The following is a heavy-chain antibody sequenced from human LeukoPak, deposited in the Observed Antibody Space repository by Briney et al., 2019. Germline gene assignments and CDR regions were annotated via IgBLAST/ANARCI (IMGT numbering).Heavy chain of an antibody. V-gene: IGHV3-48*03. CDR1: GFIFSSYE. Sequence: GGSLRLSCAASGFIFSSYEMNWVRQAPGKGLEWVSYISSSGSTIYYADSVKGRFTISRDSAKNSLYLQMNSLRAEDTAVYYCAKTRGYSGYDYWGQGTLVTVSS. CDR2: ISSSGSTI. CDR3: AKTRGYSGYDY. J-gene: IGHJ4*02. D-gene: IGHD5-12*01.